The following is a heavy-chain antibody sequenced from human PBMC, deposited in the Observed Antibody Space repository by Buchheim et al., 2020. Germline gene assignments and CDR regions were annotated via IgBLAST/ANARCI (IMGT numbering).Heavy chain of an antibody. Sequence: QVQLQQWGAGLLKPSQTLSLTCTVSGGSISSGTYYWSWIRQHPGQGLEWIGYISYSGSTYYNPSLKSRVTISVDTSNNPFSLKLSSLTAADTAVYYCARGRSYYGSELWFDYWGQGTL. CDR3: ARGRSYYGSELWFDY. D-gene: IGHD3-10*01. CDR2: ISYSGST. CDR1: GGSISSGTYY. J-gene: IGHJ4*02. V-gene: IGHV4-31*03.